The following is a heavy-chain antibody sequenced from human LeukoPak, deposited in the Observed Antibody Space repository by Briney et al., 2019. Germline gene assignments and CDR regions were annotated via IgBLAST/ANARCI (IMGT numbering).Heavy chain of an antibody. CDR3: ARPSSSWYGRDY. CDR2: IYYSGST. D-gene: IGHD6-13*01. Sequence: SETLSLTCTVSGGSISSSSYYWGWLRQPPGKGLEWIGSIYYSGSTYYNPSLKSRVTISVDTSKNQFSLKLSSVTAADTAVYYCARPSSSWYGRDYWGQGTLVTVSS. J-gene: IGHJ4*02. V-gene: IGHV4-39*01. CDR1: GGSISSSSYY.